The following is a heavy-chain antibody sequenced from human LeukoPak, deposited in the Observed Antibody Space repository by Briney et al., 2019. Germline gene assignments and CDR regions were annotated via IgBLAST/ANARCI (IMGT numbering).Heavy chain of an antibody. Sequence: GGSLRLSCAASGFIFSGYGMHWVRQAPGKGLEWVALISHGGNHKHYADSVKGRFTISRDNSKNTLYLQMTSLRVEDTAVYFCAKDRIVISFGDVSKHWGQGTLVTVSS. CDR1: GFIFSGYG. D-gene: IGHD3-10*01. V-gene: IGHV3-30*18. CDR2: ISHGGNHK. J-gene: IGHJ1*01. CDR3: AKDRIVISFGDVSKH.